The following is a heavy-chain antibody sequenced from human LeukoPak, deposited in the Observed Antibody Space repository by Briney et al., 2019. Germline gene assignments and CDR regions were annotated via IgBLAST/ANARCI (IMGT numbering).Heavy chain of an antibody. Sequence: SVKVSCKASGGTFSSYAISWVRQAPGQGLEWTGRIIPIFGTANYAQKFQGRVTITTDESTSTAYMELSSLRSEDTAVYYCASTYYYDSSGYYRDYWGQGTLVTVSS. CDR3: ASTYYYDSSGYYRDY. D-gene: IGHD3-22*01. CDR1: GGTFSSYA. CDR2: IIPIFGTA. V-gene: IGHV1-69*05. J-gene: IGHJ4*02.